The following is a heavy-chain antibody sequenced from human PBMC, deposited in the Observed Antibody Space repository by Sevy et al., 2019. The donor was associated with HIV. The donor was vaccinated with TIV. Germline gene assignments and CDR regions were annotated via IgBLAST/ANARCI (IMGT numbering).Heavy chain of an antibody. J-gene: IGHJ6*02. CDR3: AKPLPKYSYYYGMDV. D-gene: IGHD2-21*01. CDR2: ISFDGSKH. Sequence: WGSLRLSCGVSGLTFGEYAMHWVRQAPGKGLEWVALISFDGSKHYYADSVGGRFTISRDNSKNTLYLQMNGLRAEDTAVYYCAKPLPKYSYYYGMDVWGQGTTVTVSS. V-gene: IGHV3-30*18. CDR1: GLTFGEYA.